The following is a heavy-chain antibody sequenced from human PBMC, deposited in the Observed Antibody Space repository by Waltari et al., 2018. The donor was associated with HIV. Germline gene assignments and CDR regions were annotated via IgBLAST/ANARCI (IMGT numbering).Heavy chain of an antibody. CDR1: GFTFSSYA. D-gene: IGHD2-2*03. Sequence: EVQLLESGGGLVQPGGSLRLSCAASGFTFSSYAMSWVRQAPGKGLEWVSAMSGSGGSTYYADSVKGRFTISRDNSKNTLYLQMNSLRAEDTAVYYCAKGARPGYCSSTSCQGGYYYGMDVWGQGTTVTVSS. CDR3: AKGARPGYCSSTSCQGGYYYGMDV. V-gene: IGHV3-23*01. CDR2: MSGSGGST. J-gene: IGHJ6*02.